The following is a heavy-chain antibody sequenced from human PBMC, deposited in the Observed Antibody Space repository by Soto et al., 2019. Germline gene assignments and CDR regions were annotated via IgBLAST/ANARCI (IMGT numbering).Heavy chain of an antibody. D-gene: IGHD3-3*01. CDR3: AGFDYDFWSGYSNWFDP. J-gene: IGHJ5*02. CDR2: IYYSGST. Sequence: QVQLQESGPGLVKPSQTLSLTCTVSGGSISSGGYYWSWIRQHPGKGLEWIGYIYYSGSTYYNPSLKSRVTISVDTSKIQFSLKLSSVTAADTAVYYCAGFDYDFWSGYSNWFDPWGQGTLVTVSS. V-gene: IGHV4-31*03. CDR1: GGSISSGGYY.